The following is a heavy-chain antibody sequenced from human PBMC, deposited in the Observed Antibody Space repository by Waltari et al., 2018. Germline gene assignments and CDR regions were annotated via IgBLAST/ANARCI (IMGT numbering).Heavy chain of an antibody. J-gene: IGHJ6*02. CDR1: GFSFGSYN. CDR3: ARDLIEPAAIGNYYYGMDV. V-gene: IGHV3-21*01. CDR2: ITTSRTYM. Sequence: EVQLVESGGGLVRPGGSLRLSCVASGFSFGSYNMNWVRRAPGQGLEWDSSITTSRTYMYYVDSLKGRFTISRDDAKNSLFLQMNSLRAEDTAVYYCARDLIEPAAIGNYYYGMDVWGQGTTVTVSS. D-gene: IGHD2-2*01.